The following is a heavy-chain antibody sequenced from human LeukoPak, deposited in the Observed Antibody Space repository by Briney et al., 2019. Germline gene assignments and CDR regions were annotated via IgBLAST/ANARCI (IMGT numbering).Heavy chain of an antibody. Sequence: GGSLGLSRAAPGFTLCSYAMSWGRQAPGEGVGGVSAISGSGGSTYYADSVKGRFTISRDNSKNTLYLQMNSLRAEDTAVYYCAKATIVGATLTDYWGQGTLVTVSS. CDR3: AKATIVGATLTDY. D-gene: IGHD1-26*01. J-gene: IGHJ4*02. V-gene: IGHV3-23*01. CDR1: GFTLCSYA. CDR2: ISGSGGST.